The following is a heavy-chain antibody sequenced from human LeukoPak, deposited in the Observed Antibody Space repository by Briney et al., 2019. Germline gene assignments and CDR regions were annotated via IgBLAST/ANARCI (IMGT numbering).Heavy chain of an antibody. CDR3: AKKTPSDYYDSSGHFDY. V-gene: IGHV3-23*01. D-gene: IGHD3-22*01. CDR2: IRGSGGST. CDR1: GFTFSSYA. J-gene: IGHJ4*02. Sequence: PGGSLRLSCAASGFTFSSYAMSWVRQAPGKGLEWVSAIRGSGGSTYYADSVKGRFTISRDNSKNTLYLQMNSLRAEDTAVYYCAKKTPSDYYDSSGHFDYWGQGTLVTVSS.